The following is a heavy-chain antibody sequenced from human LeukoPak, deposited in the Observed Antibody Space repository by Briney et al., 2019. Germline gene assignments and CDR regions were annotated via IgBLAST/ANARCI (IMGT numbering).Heavy chain of an antibody. CDR3: ANDHFGSGSWDY. CDR2: ISFSGHVI. D-gene: IGHD3-10*01. V-gene: IGHV3-NL1*01. Sequence: PGGSLRPSCVASGFPFDSYAMNWVRQAPGKGLEWVSFISFSGHVIYIAESVKGRFTISRDDSKNTLYLEMNNLRPADTGVYYCANDHFGSGSWDYWGRGTLVTVSS. J-gene: IGHJ4*02. CDR1: GFPFDSYA.